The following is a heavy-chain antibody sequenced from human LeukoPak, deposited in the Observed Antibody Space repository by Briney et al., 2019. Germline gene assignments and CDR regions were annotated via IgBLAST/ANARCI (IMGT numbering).Heavy chain of an antibody. D-gene: IGHD3-22*01. CDR3: AKEDSSGYLGFDY. V-gene: IGHV3-7*03. CDR2: IKQDGSEK. CDR1: GFTFISYW. J-gene: IGHJ4*02. Sequence: GGSLRLSCAASGFTFISYWMSWVRQAPGKGLEWVANIKQDGSEKYYVDSVKGRFTISRDNAKNSLYLQMNSLRAEDTAVYYCAKEDSSGYLGFDYWGQGTLVTVSS.